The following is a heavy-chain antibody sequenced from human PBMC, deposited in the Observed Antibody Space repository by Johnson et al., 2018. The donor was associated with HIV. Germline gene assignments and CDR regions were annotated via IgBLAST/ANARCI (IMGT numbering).Heavy chain of an antibody. CDR1: GFTVSSNY. CDR3: TTTYSSSWYRRNAFDI. J-gene: IGHJ3*02. V-gene: IGHV3-66*01. D-gene: IGHD6-13*01. CDR2: IYSGGST. Sequence: MQLVESGGGLVQPGGSLRLSCAASGFTVSSNYMSWVRQAPGKGLEWVSVIYSGGSTYYSYSFKGRFTISRDNSKNTLYLQINSLKTEDTAVYYCTTTYSSSWYRRNAFDIWGKGTMV.